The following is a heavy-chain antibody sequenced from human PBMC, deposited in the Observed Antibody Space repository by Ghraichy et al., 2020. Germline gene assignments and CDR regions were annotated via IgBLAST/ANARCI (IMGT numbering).Heavy chain of an antibody. V-gene: IGHV4-31*03. D-gene: IGHD3-3*01. J-gene: IGHJ5*02. CDR3: ARDTYDSAAINWFDP. CDR1: GGSISSGGYY. CDR2: IYYSGST. Sequence: SETLSLTCTVSGGSISSGGYYWSWIRQHPGKGLEWIGYIYYSGSTYYNPSLKSRVTISVDTSKNQFSLKLSSVTAADTAVYYCARDTYDSAAINWFDPWGQGTLVTVSS.